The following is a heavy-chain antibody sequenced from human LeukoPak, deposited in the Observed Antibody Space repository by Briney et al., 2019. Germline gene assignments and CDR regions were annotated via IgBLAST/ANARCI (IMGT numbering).Heavy chain of an antibody. V-gene: IGHV1-8*03. D-gene: IGHD3-10*01. CDR1: GYTFTSYD. CDR3: ARIGGSGSYQSSRYYFMDV. Sequence: ASVKVSCKASGYTFTSYDINWVRQATGQGLEWTGWMNPNSGNIGYAQKLQGRVTITRNTSIKTAYMELSSLRSEDTAVYYCARIGGSGSYQSSRYYFMDVWGEGTTVTVSS. CDR2: MNPNSGNI. J-gene: IGHJ6*03.